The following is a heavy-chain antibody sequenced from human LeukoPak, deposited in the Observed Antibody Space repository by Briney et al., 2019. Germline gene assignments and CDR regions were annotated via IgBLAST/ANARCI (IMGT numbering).Heavy chain of an antibody. J-gene: IGHJ3*02. D-gene: IGHD3-22*01. V-gene: IGHV3-33*06. CDR2: IWYDGSNK. CDR3: AKDSAGYYYAFDI. Sequence: GGSLRLSCAASGFTFSSYGMHWVRQAPGKGLEWVAVIWYDGSNKYYADSVKGRFTTSRDNSKNTLYLQMNSLRAEDTAVYYCAKDSAGYYYAFDIWGQGTMVTVSS. CDR1: GFTFSSYG.